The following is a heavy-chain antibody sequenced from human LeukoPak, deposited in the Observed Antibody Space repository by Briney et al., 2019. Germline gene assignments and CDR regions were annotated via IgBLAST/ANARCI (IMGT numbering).Heavy chain of an antibody. V-gene: IGHV4-59*08. J-gene: IGHJ3*02. CDR3: ARHGKTPEYFWSGIDAFDI. D-gene: IGHD3-3*01. Sequence: PSETLSLTCTVSGGSITSYYWSWMRQPPGKGLEWIGYIHYSGSTNHNPSLKSRVTISVDTSKNQFSLKLSSVTAADTAVYYCARHGKTPEYFWSGIDAFDIWGQGTMVTVSS. CDR1: GGSITSYY. CDR2: IHYSGST.